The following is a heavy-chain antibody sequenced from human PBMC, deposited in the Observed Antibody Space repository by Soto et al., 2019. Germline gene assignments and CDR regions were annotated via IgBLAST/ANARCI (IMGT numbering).Heavy chain of an antibody. CDR1: GFTFSSYW. D-gene: IGHD2-15*01. J-gene: IGHJ6*02. Sequence: GSLRLSCAASGFTFSSYWMSWVRQAPGKGLEWVANIKQDGSEKYYVDSVKGRFTISRDNAKNSLYLQMNSLRAEDTAVYYWARVYLEVAANYDYYGMDVWGQGTTVTVSS. CDR2: IKQDGSEK. CDR3: ARVYLEVAANYDYYGMDV. V-gene: IGHV3-7*03.